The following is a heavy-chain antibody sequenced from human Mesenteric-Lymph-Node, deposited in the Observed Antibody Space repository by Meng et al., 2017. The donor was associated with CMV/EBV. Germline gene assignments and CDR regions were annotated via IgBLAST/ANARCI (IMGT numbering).Heavy chain of an antibody. V-gene: IGHV4-34*01. Sequence: QFHLLAWGACLLKPSATLSLTCAVDCVSFSGYCWSWIRQPPGKGLELIGEINQSGSTNYNPSLKRRVTISVDTSKNQFSLKLSSVTAADTAVYYCARHQRWLKSEGGFNYWGQGTLVTVSS. J-gene: IGHJ4*02. CDR2: INQSGST. CDR3: ARHQRWLKSEGGFNY. CDR1: CVSFSGYC. D-gene: IGHD4-23*01.